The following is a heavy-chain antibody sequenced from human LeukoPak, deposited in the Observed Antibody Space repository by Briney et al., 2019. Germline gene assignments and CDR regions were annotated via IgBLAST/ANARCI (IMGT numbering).Heavy chain of an antibody. CDR3: TRPYYYDSSGAREAFDI. V-gene: IGHV3-23*01. Sequence: GGTLRLSCAASGFSFSSYGMSWVRQAPGKGLEWVSAISSTGGTTYYADSVKGRFTISRDNSKNTLYLQMNSLKTEDTAVYYCTRPYYYDSSGAREAFDIWGQGTMVTVSS. J-gene: IGHJ3*02. CDR2: ISSTGGTT. D-gene: IGHD3-22*01. CDR1: GFSFSSYG.